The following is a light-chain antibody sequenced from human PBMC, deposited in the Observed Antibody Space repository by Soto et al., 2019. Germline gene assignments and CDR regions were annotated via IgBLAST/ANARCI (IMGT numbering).Light chain of an antibody. CDR2: DVT. V-gene: IGLV2-11*01. CDR3: CSYVGSYTSYV. Sequence: QSALTQPRSVSGSPGQSVTISCTGTSSDVGGYNFVSWYQQHPGKAPKFMIYDVTKRPSGVPDRFSGSKSGNTASLTISGLQAEVEADYYCCSYVGSYTSYVFGTGTKVTVL. J-gene: IGLJ1*01. CDR1: SSDVGGYNF.